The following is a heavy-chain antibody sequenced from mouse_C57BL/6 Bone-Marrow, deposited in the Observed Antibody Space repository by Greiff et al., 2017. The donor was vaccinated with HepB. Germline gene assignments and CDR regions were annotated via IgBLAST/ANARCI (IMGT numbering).Heavy chain of an antibody. CDR2: IRNKANGYTT. V-gene: IGHV7-3*01. Sequence: EVQGVESGGGLVQPGGSLSLSCAASGFTFTDYYMSWVRQPPGKALEWLGFIRNKANGYTTEYSASVKGRFTIARDNSQSILYLQMNALGAEDSASYYCARSGVWYFDYWGQGTTLTVSS. CDR3: ARSGVWYFDY. CDR1: GFTFTDYY. J-gene: IGHJ2*01.